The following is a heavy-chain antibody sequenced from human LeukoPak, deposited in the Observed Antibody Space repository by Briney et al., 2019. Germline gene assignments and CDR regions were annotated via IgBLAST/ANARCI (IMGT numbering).Heavy chain of an antibody. V-gene: IGHV3-30*02. D-gene: IGHD3-16*01. J-gene: IGHJ4*02. CDR3: AGRRVLDASFDY. CDR1: GFTFSSYG. Sequence: GGSLRLSCAASGFTFSSYGMHWVRQAPGKGLEWVAFIRHDGSNKYYADSVKGRFTISRDNSKNTLYLQMNSLRAEDTAVYYCAGRRVLDASFDYWGQGTLVTVSS. CDR2: IRHDGSNK.